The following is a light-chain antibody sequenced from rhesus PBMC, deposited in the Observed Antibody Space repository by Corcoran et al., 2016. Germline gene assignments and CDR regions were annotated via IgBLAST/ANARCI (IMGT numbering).Light chain of an antibody. CDR2: EVS. Sequence: QSAPTQPPSVSGSPGQSVTISCTGTRRDVGGYTYVSWYQQPPGKAPKLMIYEVSKRPSWVSDRFSGSKSGNTASLTISGLQAEDDSDYYCCSYTTSSTFVFGSGTKLTVL. CDR1: RRDVGGYTY. CDR3: CSYTTSSTFV. V-gene: IGLV2S7*01. J-gene: IGLJ6*01.